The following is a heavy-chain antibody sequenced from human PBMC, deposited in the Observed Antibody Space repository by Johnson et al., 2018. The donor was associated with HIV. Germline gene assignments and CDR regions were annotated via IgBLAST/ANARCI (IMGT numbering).Heavy chain of an antibody. V-gene: IGHV3-48*04. CDR3: ALNWGAEGAFDI. CDR2: ISSSGSTI. J-gene: IGHJ3*02. CDR1: GFSFDDYG. Sequence: VQLVESGGGVVRPGGSLRLSCAASGFSFDDYGMGWVRHVPGKGLEWVSYISSSGSTIYYADSVKGRFTISRDNAKNSLYLQMNSLRAEDTAVYYCALNWGAEGAFDIWGQGTMVTVSS. D-gene: IGHD7-27*01.